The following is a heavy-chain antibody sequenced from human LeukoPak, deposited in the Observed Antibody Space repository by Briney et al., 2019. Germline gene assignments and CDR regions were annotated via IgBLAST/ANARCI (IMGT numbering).Heavy chain of an antibody. CDR2: INPSGGGT. CDR3: ARGVHVRKYDSNHNCFDP. CDR1: GYTFTNYY. V-gene: IGHV1-46*01. J-gene: IGHJ5*02. D-gene: IGHD3-22*01. Sequence: ASVKVSCKASGYTFTNYYMHWVRQAPGQGLEWMGIINPSGGGTSYAQKFQGRLTMTRDMSTSTVYMELSSLRSDDTAVYYCARGVHVRKYDSNHNCFDPWGQGTLVTVSS.